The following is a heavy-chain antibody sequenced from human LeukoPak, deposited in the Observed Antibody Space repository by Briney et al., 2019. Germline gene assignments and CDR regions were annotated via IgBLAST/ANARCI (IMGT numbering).Heavy chain of an antibody. J-gene: IGHJ4*02. Sequence: GGSLRLSCAASGFTFSSYTMNWVRQAPGKGLEWVSSITSSSSYIYYADSVKGRFTISRDNAKNSLCLQMNSLRAEDTAVYYCARPGNYDFWSGYYHDSYFDYWGQGTLVTVSS. CDR1: GFTFSSYT. CDR3: ARPGNYDFWSGYYHDSYFDY. CDR2: ITSSSSYI. D-gene: IGHD3-3*01. V-gene: IGHV3-21*01.